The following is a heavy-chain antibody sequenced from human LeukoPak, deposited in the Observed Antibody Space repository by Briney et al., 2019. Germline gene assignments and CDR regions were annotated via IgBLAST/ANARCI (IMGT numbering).Heavy chain of an antibody. V-gene: IGHV1-69*04. CDR3: ASSCSSTSCSPY. D-gene: IGHD2-2*01. CDR2: IIPILGIA. J-gene: IGHJ4*02. Sequence: ASVKVSCEASGGTFSNYAISWVRQAPGQGLEWMGRIIPILGIANYAQKFQGRVTITADKSTSTAYMELSSLRSEDTAVYYCASSCSSTSCSPYWGQGTLVTVSS. CDR1: GGTFSNYA.